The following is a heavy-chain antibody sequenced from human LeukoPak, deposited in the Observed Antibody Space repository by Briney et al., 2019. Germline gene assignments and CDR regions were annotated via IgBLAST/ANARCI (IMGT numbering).Heavy chain of an antibody. D-gene: IGHD1-26*01. V-gene: IGHV4-59*12. CDR3: ARTRKVGALRSYYGMDV. J-gene: IGHJ6*02. CDR1: GGSISSYY. Sequence: SETLSLTCTVSGGSISSYYWSWIRQPPGKGLEWIGYIYYSGSTNYNPSLKSRVTISVDTSKNQFSLKLSSVTAADTAVYYCARTRKVGALRSYYGMDVWGQGTTVTVSS. CDR2: IYYSGST.